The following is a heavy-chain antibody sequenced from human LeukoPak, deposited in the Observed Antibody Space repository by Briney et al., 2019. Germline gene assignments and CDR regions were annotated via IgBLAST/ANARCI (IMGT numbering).Heavy chain of an antibody. D-gene: IGHD3-16*01. CDR2: INPSGDFR. CDR3: ARDFSGEWEQVTGWWLDP. J-gene: IGHJ5*02. V-gene: IGHV1-46*01. Sequence: ASVKVSRKASGGTFSSYAISWVRQAPGQGLEWMGIINPSGDFRSYAQKFKGRVTVTRDMSTRTVYMELSDLRPDDTAVYYCARDFSGEWEQVTGWWLDPWGQGTLVIVSS. CDR1: GGTFSSYA.